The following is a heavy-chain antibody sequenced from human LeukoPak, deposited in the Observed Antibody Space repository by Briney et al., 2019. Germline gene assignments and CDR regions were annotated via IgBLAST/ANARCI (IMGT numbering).Heavy chain of an antibody. D-gene: IGHD5/OR15-5a*01. CDR1: GGSSRNYY. CDR2: AYYSVTT. V-gene: IGHV4-4*07. J-gene: IGHJ3*02. CDR3: ARGHQGSTPHDAFDI. Sequence: PSETLSLTCSVSGGSSRNYYWNCIPQAAGNEWMGRIRAYYSVTTNDNTSLNSRVTMSEDTSNNHLTLQVSSVTAADTVIYYSARGHQGSTPHDAFDIWGRGTAVTVSS.